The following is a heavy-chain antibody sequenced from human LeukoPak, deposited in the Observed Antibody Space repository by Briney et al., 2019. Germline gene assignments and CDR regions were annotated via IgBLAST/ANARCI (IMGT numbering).Heavy chain of an antibody. D-gene: IGHD3-10*01. V-gene: IGHV3-23*01. J-gene: IGHJ4*02. CDR3: AKTRRGSGSTIDY. CDR1: GFALSSYA. CDR2: ISGSGGST. Sequence: GGSLRLSCAASGFALSSYAMSWVRQAPGKGLEWVSAISGSGGSTYYADSVKGRFTISRDNSKNTLYLQMNSLRAEDTAVYYCAKTRRGSGSTIDYWGQGTLVTVSS.